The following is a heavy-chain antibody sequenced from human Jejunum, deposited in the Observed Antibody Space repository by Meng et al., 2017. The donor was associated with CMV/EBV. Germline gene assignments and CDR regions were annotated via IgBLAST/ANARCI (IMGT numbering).Heavy chain of an antibody. J-gene: IGHJ1*01. Sequence: GVSFISYAMGWFRQAPGKGLERISAVSGSGDSTFSADSVKGRFTISRDNSKSTMHLQMNSLRAEDTAVYYCAKDLVWTYDSTTPKEYWGQGTLVTVSS. V-gene: IGHV3-23*01. D-gene: IGHD2/OR15-2a*01. CDR3: AKDLVWTYDSTTPKEY. CDR1: GVSFISYA. CDR2: VSGSGDST.